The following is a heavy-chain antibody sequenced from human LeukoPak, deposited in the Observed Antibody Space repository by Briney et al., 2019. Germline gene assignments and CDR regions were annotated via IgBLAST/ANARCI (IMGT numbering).Heavy chain of an antibody. J-gene: IGHJ4*02. Sequence: ASVKVSCKASGYTFTGYYMHWVRQAPGQGLEWMGIINPSGGSTSYAQKFQGRVTMTRDTSTSTVYMELSSLRSEDTAVYYCARAYYDSSGYYYYFDYWGQGTLVTVSS. D-gene: IGHD3-22*01. CDR3: ARAYYDSSGYYYYFDY. CDR2: INPSGGST. V-gene: IGHV1-46*01. CDR1: GYTFTGYY.